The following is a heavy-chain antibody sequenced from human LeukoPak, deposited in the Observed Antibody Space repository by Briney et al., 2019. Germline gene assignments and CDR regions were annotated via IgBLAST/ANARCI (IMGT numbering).Heavy chain of an antibody. CDR1: GYTFTGYY. V-gene: IGHV1-2*02. J-gene: IGHJ5*02. CDR3: ARDDVAWGHNWFDP. Sequence: RASVKVSCKASGYTFTGYYMHWVRQAPGQGLEWMGWINPNSGGTNYAQKFQGRVTMTRDTSISTAYMELSRLRSDDTAVYYCARDDVAWGHNWFDPWGQGTLVTVSS. CDR2: INPNSGGT. D-gene: IGHD1-26*01.